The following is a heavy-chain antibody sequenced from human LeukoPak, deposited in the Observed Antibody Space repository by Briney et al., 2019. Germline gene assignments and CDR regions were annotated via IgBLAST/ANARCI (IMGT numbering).Heavy chain of an antibody. CDR1: GFTFSSYG. CDR3: AGSGSYYPYYFDY. V-gene: IGHV3-30*02. Sequence: GGSLRLSCAASGFTFSSYGMHWVRQAPGKGLEWVAFIRYDGSNKYYADSVKGRFTISRDNSKNTLYLQMNSLRAEDTAVYYCAGSGSYYPYYFDYWGQGTLVTVSS. D-gene: IGHD3-10*01. CDR2: IRYDGSNK. J-gene: IGHJ4*02.